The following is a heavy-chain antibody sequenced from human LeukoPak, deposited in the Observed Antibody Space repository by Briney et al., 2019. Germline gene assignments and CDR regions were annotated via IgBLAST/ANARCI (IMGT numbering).Heavy chain of an antibody. CDR3: AKEKYSSSWIDAFDI. CDR1: GFAFSSYA. D-gene: IGHD6-13*01. CDR2: VSAHGVDK. V-gene: IGHV3-30*04. J-gene: IGHJ3*02. Sequence: GTSLRLSCAASGFAFSSYAMHWVRQAPGKGLEWLAVVSAHGVDKFYADSVKGRFTISRDNSKNTLYLQMNSLRAEDTAVNYCAKEKYSSSWIDAFDIWGQGTMVTVSS.